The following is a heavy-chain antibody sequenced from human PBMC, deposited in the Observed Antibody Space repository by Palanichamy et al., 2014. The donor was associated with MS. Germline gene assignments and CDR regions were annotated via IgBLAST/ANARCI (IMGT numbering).Heavy chain of an antibody. D-gene: IGHD1-26*01. V-gene: IGHV1-18*01. Sequence: QVQLVQSGAEVTKPGATVKVSCKASGYTFTNYGISWVRQAPGQGLEWMGWISGYNGNTNYAQKLQGRVTMTTDTSTRTAYMELRSLGADDTAVYFCAREGYLVGGVTTRVSIDYWGQGTLVTVSS. CDR1: GYTFTNYG. CDR2: ISGYNGNT. J-gene: IGHJ4*02. CDR3: AREGYLVGGVTTRVSIDY.